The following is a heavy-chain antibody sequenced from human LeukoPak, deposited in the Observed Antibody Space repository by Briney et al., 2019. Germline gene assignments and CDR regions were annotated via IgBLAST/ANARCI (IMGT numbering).Heavy chain of an antibody. J-gene: IGHJ4*02. Sequence: SETLSLTCTVSGGSISSYYWSWIRQPPGKGLEWIGYIYYSGSTYYNPSLKSRVTISVDTSKNQFSLKLSSVTAADTAVYYCASPYSSSWYDLGYWGQGTLVTVSS. CDR3: ASPYSSSWYDLGY. D-gene: IGHD6-13*01. CDR2: IYYSGST. CDR1: GGSISSYY. V-gene: IGHV4-59*08.